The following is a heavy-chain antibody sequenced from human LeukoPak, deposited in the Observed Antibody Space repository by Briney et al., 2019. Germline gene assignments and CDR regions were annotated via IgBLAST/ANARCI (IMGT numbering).Heavy chain of an antibody. CDR1: GYTFTTSY. CDR2: VSAYNGKT. V-gene: IGHV1-18*01. D-gene: IGHD1-26*01. Sequence: ASVKVSCKASGYTFTTSYINWVRQGPGQGLEWMGWVSAYNGKTSYAQRFQGRVTMTTDSSTSTAYMDLASLRSDDTAVYYCARGGTFYPSIDYWGQGTLVTVSS. J-gene: IGHJ4*02. CDR3: ARGGTFYPSIDY.